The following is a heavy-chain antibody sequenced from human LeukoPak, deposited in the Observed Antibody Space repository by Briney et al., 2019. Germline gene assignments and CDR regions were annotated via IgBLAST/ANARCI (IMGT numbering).Heavy chain of an antibody. CDR3: ARDAGYCSSTSCYKVFDY. J-gene: IGHJ4*02. Sequence: SETLSLTCAVYGGSFSGYYWSWIRQPAGKGLEWIGRIYTSGSTNYNPSLKSRVTMSVDTSKNQFSLKLSSVTAADTAVYYCARDAGYCSSTSCYKVFDYWGQGTLVTVSS. D-gene: IGHD2-2*01. V-gene: IGHV4-4*07. CDR2: IYTSGST. CDR1: GGSFSGYY.